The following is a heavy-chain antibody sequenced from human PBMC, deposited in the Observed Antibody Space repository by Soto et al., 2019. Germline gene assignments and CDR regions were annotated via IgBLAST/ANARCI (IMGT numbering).Heavy chain of an antibody. CDR1: GGSISSGDYY. J-gene: IGHJ5*02. Sequence: SETLSLTCTVSGGSISSGDYYWSWIRQPPGKGLEWIGYIYYSGSTYYNPSLKSRVTISVDTSKNQFSLKLSSVTAADTAVYYCARDQYYGSGSYYMGNWFDPWGQGTPVTVSS. CDR3: ARDQYYGSGSYYMGNWFDP. CDR2: IYYSGST. D-gene: IGHD3-10*01. V-gene: IGHV4-30-4*01.